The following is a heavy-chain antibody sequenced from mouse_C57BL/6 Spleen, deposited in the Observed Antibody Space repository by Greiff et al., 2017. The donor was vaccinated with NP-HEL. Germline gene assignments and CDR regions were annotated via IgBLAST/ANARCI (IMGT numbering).Heavy chain of an antibody. CDR3: ARGTIRSTLFDY. D-gene: IGHD1-1*01. CDR2: IDPSDSYT. CDR1: GYTFTSYW. V-gene: IGHV1-69*01. Sequence: QVQLQQPGAELVMPGASVKLSCKASGYTFTSYWMHWVKQRPGQGLEWIGEIDPSDSYTNYNQKFKGKSTLTVDKSSSTACMQLSSLTSEDSAVYYCARGTIRSTLFDYWGQGTTLTVSS. J-gene: IGHJ2*01.